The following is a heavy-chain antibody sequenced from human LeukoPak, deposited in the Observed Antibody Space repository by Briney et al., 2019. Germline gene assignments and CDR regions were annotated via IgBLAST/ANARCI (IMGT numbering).Heavy chain of an antibody. CDR3: AKDSSSYDWGYMDV. CDR2: ISGSGGKP. J-gene: IGHJ6*03. D-gene: IGHD3-9*01. CDR1: GVTFSTYA. Sequence: GSLRLSCAASGVTFSTYAMSWVRQAPGKGLEWVSVISGSGGKPHYADSVKGRFTISRDNSKNTLYLQMNSLRAEDTAVYHCAKDSSSYDWGYMDVWGKGTTVTVSS. V-gene: IGHV3-23*01.